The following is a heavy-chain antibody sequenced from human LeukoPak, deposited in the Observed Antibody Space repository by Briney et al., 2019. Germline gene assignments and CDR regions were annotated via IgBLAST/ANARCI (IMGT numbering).Heavy chain of an antibody. CDR3: SHYDSSAYYAFQP. J-gene: IGHJ1*01. D-gene: IGHD3-22*01. CDR1: GFTFSGSA. CDR2: VRSKANNYAT. Sequence: GGSLRLSCAASGFTFSGSAMHWVRQASGKGLEWVGRVRSKANNYATAYAASAKGRFTISRDDSKNTAYLQMDSLKTEDTAIYYCSHYDSSAYYAFQPWGQGTLVTVSS. V-gene: IGHV3-73*01.